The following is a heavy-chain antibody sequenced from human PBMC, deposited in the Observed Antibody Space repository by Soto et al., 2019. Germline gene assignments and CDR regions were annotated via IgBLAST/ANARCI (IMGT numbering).Heavy chain of an antibody. D-gene: IGHD2-8*01. CDR2: VYYSGTP. J-gene: IGHJ5*01. CDR1: GGYNSRTSYL. Sequence: PSELLSLTGALSGGYNSRTSYLSGQFRQPPGKGLEWIASVYYSGTPYYNPSLKSRVTISIATSKTQVSLNLNSLTAADTAIYYSARADSAMDPPGSWGQGTLVTVSS. V-gene: IGHV4-39*01. CDR3: ARADSAMDPPGS.